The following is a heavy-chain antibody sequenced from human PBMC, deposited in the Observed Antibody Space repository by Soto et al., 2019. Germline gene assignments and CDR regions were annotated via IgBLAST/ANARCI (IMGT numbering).Heavy chain of an antibody. CDR3: ARMATSGTLNWFDP. CDR2: MNPNSGNT. J-gene: IGHJ5*02. CDR1: GYTFGNND. V-gene: IGHV1-8*01. Sequence: ASVKVSCKASGYTFGNNDIRWVRQATGQGLEWMGWMNPNSGNTGYAQKFQGRVTMTRNTSMTTAYLELSSLRSDDTAIYYCARMATSGTLNWFDPWGQGTLVTVYS.